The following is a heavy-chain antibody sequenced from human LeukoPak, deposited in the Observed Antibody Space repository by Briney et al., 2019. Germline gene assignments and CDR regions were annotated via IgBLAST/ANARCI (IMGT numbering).Heavy chain of an antibody. D-gene: IGHD2-2*01. Sequence: KPSETLSLTCAVYGGSFSGYYWSWIRQPPGKGLEWIGYIYYSGSTNYNPSLKSRVTISVDTSKNQFSLKLSSVTAADTAVYYCARGRDIVVVPATKNYYYGMDVWGQGTTVTVSS. CDR1: GGSFSGYY. CDR2: IYYSGST. CDR3: ARGRDIVVVPATKNYYYGMDV. J-gene: IGHJ6*02. V-gene: IGHV4-59*01.